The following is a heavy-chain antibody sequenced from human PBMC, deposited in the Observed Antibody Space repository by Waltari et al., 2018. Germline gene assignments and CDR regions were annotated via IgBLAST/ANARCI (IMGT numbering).Heavy chain of an antibody. CDR1: GDSVSNNYW. CDR3: ARDRGRGLYLDS. D-gene: IGHD1-26*01. V-gene: IGHV4-4*02. J-gene: IGHJ4*02. Sequence: QLQLQQSGPGLVKPSESLSLTCAVSGDSVSNNYWWSWVRQPPGKGLEWIGQIHGSGKTNYNPSFESRVTVSMDTSNNQFSLKVTSPTAADTAVYYCARDRGRGLYLDSWGQGTLVTVSP. CDR2: IHGSGKT.